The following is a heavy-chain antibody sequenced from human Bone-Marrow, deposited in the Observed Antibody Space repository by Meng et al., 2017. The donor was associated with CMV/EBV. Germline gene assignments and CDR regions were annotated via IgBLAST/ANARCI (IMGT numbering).Heavy chain of an antibody. V-gene: IGHV1-69*10. CDR3: ARGTGSSSSRWFDP. D-gene: IGHD6-6*01. J-gene: IGHJ5*02. CDR2: IIPILGIA. Sequence: SVKVSCKASGGTFSSYAISWVRQAPGQGLEWMGGIIPILGIANYAQKFQGRVTITADKSTSTAYMELSSLRSEDTAVYYCARGTGSSSSRWFDPWGQGTLVTVSS. CDR1: GGTFSSYA.